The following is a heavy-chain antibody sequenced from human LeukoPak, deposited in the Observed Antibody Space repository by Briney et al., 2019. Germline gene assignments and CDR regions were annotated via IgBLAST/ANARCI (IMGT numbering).Heavy chain of an antibody. J-gene: IGHJ5*02. CDR3: ARASRGNWFDP. CDR1: GFTFSRYW. D-gene: IGHD3-10*01. CDR2: IGDDGSTT. Sequence: GGSLRLSCAASGFTFSRYWMHWVRQAPGKGLVWVSRIGDDGSTTAYADSVKGRFTISRDNAKSTLYLQMNSLRAEDTAVYYCARASRGNWFDPWGQGTLVTVSS. V-gene: IGHV3-74*01.